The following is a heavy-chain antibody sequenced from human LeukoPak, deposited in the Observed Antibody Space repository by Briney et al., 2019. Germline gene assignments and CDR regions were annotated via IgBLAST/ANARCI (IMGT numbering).Heavy chain of an antibody. V-gene: IGHV3-74*01. D-gene: IGHD6-6*01. CDR2: NYPDGRSV. Sequence: PGRSLRLSSAASAFFFSNSWTQWVRQAPEKGLVWVSRNYPDGRSVGYADSVKGRFTISRDSAKTTLYLQMNSLRAEDTAVYYCAKFDYSSSFDALDIWGHGTMVTVSS. CDR1: AFFFSNSW. CDR3: AKFDYSSSFDALDI. J-gene: IGHJ3*02.